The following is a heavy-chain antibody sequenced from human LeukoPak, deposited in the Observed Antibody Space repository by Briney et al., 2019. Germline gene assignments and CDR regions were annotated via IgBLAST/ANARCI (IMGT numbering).Heavy chain of an antibody. CDR1: GGSISSYY. D-gene: IGHD5-24*01. Sequence: SETLSLTRTVSGGSISSYYWSWIRQPPGKGLEWIGYIYYSGSTNYNPSLKSRVTISVDTSKNQFSLKLSSVTAADTAVYYCATSRDGYKVDYWGQGTLVTVSS. J-gene: IGHJ4*02. CDR2: IYYSGST. CDR3: ATSRDGYKVDY. V-gene: IGHV4-59*01.